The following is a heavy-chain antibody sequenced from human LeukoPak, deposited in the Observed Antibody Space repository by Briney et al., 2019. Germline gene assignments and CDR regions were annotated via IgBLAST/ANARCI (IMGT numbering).Heavy chain of an antibody. D-gene: IGHD6-19*01. J-gene: IGHJ4*02. Sequence: SDTLSLTCTVSGGSISRGGYYWSRIRQHPGKCLEWMGEINHSGSTNYSPSLKSRVTISVDTSKNQFSLKLSSVTAADTAVYYCARSELSSGWSFDYWGQGTLVTVS. CDR1: GGSISRGGYY. V-gene: IGHV4-31*03. CDR3: ARSELSSGWSFDY. CDR2: INHSGST.